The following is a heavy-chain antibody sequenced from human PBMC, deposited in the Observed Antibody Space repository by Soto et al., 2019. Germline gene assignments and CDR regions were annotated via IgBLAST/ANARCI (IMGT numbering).Heavy chain of an antibody. CDR2: IIPMFGTA. V-gene: IGHV1-69*12. CDR1: GGTFSSYA. CDR3: AREYDSSRYGYFDL. J-gene: IGHJ2*01. Sequence: QVQLVQSGAEVKKPGSSVKVSCKASGGTFSSYAISWVRQAPGQGLEWMGGIIPMFGTANYGQKFQGRVTITADESTSTAYMELSSLRSEDTALYYCAREYDSSRYGYFDLWGRGTLVTVSS. D-gene: IGHD3-22*01.